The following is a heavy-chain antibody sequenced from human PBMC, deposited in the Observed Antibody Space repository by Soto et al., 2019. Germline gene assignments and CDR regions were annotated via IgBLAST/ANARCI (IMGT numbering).Heavy chain of an antibody. Sequence: GASVKVSCKASGFTFTSSAVQWVRQARGQRLEWIGWIVVGSGNTNYAQKFQERVTITRDMSTSTAYMELSSLRSEDTAVYYCGANGAAYSSSWYSYYYYYYGMDVWG. D-gene: IGHD6-13*01. CDR2: IVVGSGNT. CDR1: GFTFTSSA. V-gene: IGHV1-58*01. CDR3: GANGAAYSSSWYSYYYYYYGMDV. J-gene: IGHJ6*02.